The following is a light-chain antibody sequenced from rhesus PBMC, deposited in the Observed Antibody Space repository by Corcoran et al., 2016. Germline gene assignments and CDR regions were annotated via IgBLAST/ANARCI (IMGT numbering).Light chain of an antibody. J-gene: IGKJ2*01. CDR1: QSISNW. Sequence: DIQMTQSPSSLSASVGDTVTITCRARQSISNWLAWYKKKTGKAPKGLIYKTSRLQSGVPSRFSGSGSVTDFTLTFSSLQSEYFATEYCQQYDSSPYNFGQGTKVEIK. CDR2: KTS. CDR3: QQYDSSPYN. V-gene: IGKV1-22*01.